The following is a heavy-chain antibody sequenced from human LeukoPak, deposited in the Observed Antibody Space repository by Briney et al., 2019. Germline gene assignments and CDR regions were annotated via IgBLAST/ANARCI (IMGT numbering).Heavy chain of an antibody. D-gene: IGHD2-8*02. CDR3: ARDRGYTRTNTGGYPVFDL. CDR2: IHLCGTPT. V-gene: IGHV3-48*04. Sequence: GGSLRLSCEASGFAFSIYRMNWVRQAPGKGLEWVSYIHLCGTPTHYADPVKGRFSISRDNVKNSLYLQMDNLRAEDTAVYYCARDRGYTRTNTGGYPVFDLWGQGTLVTVSS. J-gene: IGHJ4*02. CDR1: GFAFSIYR.